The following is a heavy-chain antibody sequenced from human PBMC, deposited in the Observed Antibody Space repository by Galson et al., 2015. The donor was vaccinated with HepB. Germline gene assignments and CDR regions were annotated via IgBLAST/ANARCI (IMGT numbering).Heavy chain of an antibody. J-gene: IGHJ6*02. D-gene: IGHD6-13*01. CDR3: VYIAAPGKGYYYYGMDV. Sequence: SLRLSCAASGFTFSSYAMSWVRQAPGKGLEWVSAISGSGGSTYYADSVKGRFTISRDNSKNTLYLQMNSLRAEDTAVYYCVYIAAPGKGYYYYGMDVWGQGTTVTVSS. CDR1: GFTFSSYA. CDR2: ISGSGGST. V-gene: IGHV3-23*01.